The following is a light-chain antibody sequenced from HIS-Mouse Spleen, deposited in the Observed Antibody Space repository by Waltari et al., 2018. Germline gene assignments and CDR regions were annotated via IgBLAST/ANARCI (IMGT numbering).Light chain of an antibody. V-gene: IGLV2-23*01. CDR2: EGS. CDR1: SSDGGRYNL. CDR3: CSYAGSSTYWV. Sequence: QSALTQPASVSGSPGQPITISCPGPSSDGGRYNLVPWYQQHPGKAPKLMIYEGSKRPSGVSNRFSGSKSGNTASLTISGLQAEDEADYYCCSYAGSSTYWVFGGGTKLTVL. J-gene: IGLJ3*02.